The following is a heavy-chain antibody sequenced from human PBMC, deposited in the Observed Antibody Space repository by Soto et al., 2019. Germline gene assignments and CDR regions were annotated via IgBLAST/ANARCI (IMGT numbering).Heavy chain of an antibody. V-gene: IGHV3-21*01. CDR1: GFTFSSYS. J-gene: IGHJ6*02. CDR3: ASSTVKNSITTYGMDV. D-gene: IGHD3-3*01. Sequence: EVQLVESGGGLVKPGGSLRLSCAASGFTFSSYSMNWVRQAPGKGLEWVSSISSSSSYIYYADSVKGRFTISRDNAKNSLYLQMNSLRAEDTAVYYCASSTVKNSITTYGMDVWGQGTTVTVSS. CDR2: ISSSSSYI.